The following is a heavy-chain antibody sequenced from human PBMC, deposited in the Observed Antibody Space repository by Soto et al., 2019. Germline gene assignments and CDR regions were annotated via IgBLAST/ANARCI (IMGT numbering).Heavy chain of an antibody. J-gene: IGHJ4*02. V-gene: IGHV4-59*01. Sequence: SETLSLTCTVSGGSISSNYWSWIRQPPGKGLEWIGYIYYSGSTNYNPSLKSRVTISVDTSKNQFSLKLSSVTAADTAVYYCARAFSSNDYWGQGTLVTVSS. CDR1: GGSISSNY. CDR3: ARAFSSNDY. D-gene: IGHD6-13*01. CDR2: IYYSGST.